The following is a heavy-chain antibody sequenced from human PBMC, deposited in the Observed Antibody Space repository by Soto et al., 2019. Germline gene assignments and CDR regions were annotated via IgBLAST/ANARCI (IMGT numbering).Heavy chain of an antibody. CDR3: ARDAIAAAGRRINWFDP. Sequence: ASVKVSCKASGYTFTSYGISWVRQAPGQGLEWMGWISAYNGNTNYAQKFQGRVTITRDTSASTAYMELSSLRSEDTAVYYCARDAIAAAGRRINWFDPWGQGTLVTVSS. CDR2: ISAYNGNT. J-gene: IGHJ5*02. V-gene: IGHV1-18*04. D-gene: IGHD6-13*01. CDR1: GYTFTSYG.